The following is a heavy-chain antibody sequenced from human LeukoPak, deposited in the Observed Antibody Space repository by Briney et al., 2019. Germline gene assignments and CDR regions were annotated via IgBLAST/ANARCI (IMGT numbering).Heavy chain of an antibody. CDR1: GFTFSDYY. Sequence: GSLRLSCAASGFTFSDYYMSWIRQAPGKGREWIGEINHSGSTNYNPSRKSRGTISVDTSKTQFSLKLSSVTAADTAVYYCARAKHQAYYYGSGSYGRKQNWFDPWGQGTLVTVSS. J-gene: IGHJ5*02. V-gene: IGHV4-34*01. CDR3: ARAKHQAYYYGSGSYGRKQNWFDP. D-gene: IGHD3-10*01. CDR2: INHSGST.